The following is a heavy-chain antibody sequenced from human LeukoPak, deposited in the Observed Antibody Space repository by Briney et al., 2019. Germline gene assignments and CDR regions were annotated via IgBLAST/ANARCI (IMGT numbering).Heavy chain of an antibody. J-gene: IGHJ4*02. CDR1: GFTFSNFW. CDR3: SRGGHSSFDY. D-gene: IGHD3-16*01. V-gene: IGHV3-74*01. Sequence: GGSLRLSCAASGFTFSNFWLHWVRQAPGEGLEWVSRITSDGSDINYGDSVEGRFTLSRDNAKNTLYLQMNSLRAEATAVYYCSRGGHSSFDYWGQGALVTVSS. CDR2: ITSDGSDI.